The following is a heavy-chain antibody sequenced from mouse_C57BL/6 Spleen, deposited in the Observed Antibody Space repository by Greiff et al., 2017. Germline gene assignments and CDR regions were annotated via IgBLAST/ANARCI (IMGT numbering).Heavy chain of an antibody. CDR3: AREPYYGSSYYFDY. Sequence: EVQLQQSGPVLVKPGASVKMSCKASGYTFTDYYMNWVKQSHGKSLEWIGVINPYNGGTSYNQKFKGKATLTVDKSSSTAYMELNSLTSEDSAVYYCAREPYYGSSYYFDYWGQGTTLTVSS. V-gene: IGHV1-19*01. CDR1: GYTFTDYY. J-gene: IGHJ2*01. D-gene: IGHD1-1*01. CDR2: INPYNGGT.